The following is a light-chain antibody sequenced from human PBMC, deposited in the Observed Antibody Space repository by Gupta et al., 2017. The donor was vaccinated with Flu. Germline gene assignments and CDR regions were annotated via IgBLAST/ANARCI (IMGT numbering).Light chain of an antibody. J-gene: IGLJ3*02. CDR1: TLPKQY. Sequence: SHELTQPPSVSVSPGETATISCFGDTLPKQYAYWYQQKPGQAPVLVMSEDTKRPSGIPERFSGSSSATTVTLTISDVQAEDEADYCCQAADSSSTYPVFGGGTKLTVL. CDR2: EDT. CDR3: QAADSSSTYPV. V-gene: IGLV3-25*02.